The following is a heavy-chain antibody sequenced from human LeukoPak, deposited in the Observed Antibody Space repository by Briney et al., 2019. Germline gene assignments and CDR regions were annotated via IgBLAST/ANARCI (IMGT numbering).Heavy chain of an antibody. CDR2: IIPIFGTA. D-gene: IGHD1-26*01. V-gene: IGHV1-69*05. CDR1: GGTFSKYA. Sequence: SVKVSCKASGGTFSKYAINWVRQAPGQGLEWMGRIIPIFGTANYAQKFQGRVTITTDESTSTVYMELSSLRSEDTAVYYCARDLAPGAYVGFAFDIWGQGTMVTVSS. J-gene: IGHJ3*02. CDR3: ARDLAPGAYVGFAFDI.